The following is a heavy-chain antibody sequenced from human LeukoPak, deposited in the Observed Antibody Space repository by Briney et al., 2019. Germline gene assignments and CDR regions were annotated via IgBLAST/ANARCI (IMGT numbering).Heavy chain of an antibody. CDR2: INWNGGST. CDR1: GFTFDDYG. Sequence: GGSLRLSCAASGFTFDDYGMSWVRQAPGKGLEWVSGINWNGGSTGYADSVKGRFTISRDNARNSLYLQINTLRAEDTAVFYCARGAYKPFDYWGQGTLVTVSS. D-gene: IGHD5-24*01. V-gene: IGHV3-20*04. CDR3: ARGAYKPFDY. J-gene: IGHJ4*02.